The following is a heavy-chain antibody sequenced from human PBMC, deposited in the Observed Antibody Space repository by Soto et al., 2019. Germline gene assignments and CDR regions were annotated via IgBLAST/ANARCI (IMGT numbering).Heavy chain of an antibody. Sequence: SETRSRTCAVCGGSISSVGYSWIWIRQPPGKGLEWIGYIYHSVSTYYNPSLKSRVTLSVDSSKNQFSLNLTSVTAADTAVYYCPSAPHSGVYLRAISFDYWGQGILVTVSS. CDR1: GGSISSVGYS. CDR2: IYHSVST. D-gene: IGHD2-15*01. J-gene: IGHJ4*02. CDR3: PSAPHSGVYLRAISFDY. V-gene: IGHV4-30-2*01.